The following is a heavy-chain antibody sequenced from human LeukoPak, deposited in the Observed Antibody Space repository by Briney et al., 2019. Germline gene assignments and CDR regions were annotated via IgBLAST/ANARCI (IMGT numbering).Heavy chain of an antibody. J-gene: IGHJ4*02. V-gene: IGHV4-34*01. CDR2: INHSGST. CDR1: GGFFSGYY. D-gene: IGHD3-10*01. Sequence: PSETLSLTCAVYGGFFSGYYWSWIRQPPGKGLEWIGEINHSGSTNYNPSLKSRVTISVDTSKNQFSLKLSSVTAADTAVYYCARPGVFYGSGSYFSEWGQGTLVTVSS. CDR3: ARPGVFYGSGSYFSE.